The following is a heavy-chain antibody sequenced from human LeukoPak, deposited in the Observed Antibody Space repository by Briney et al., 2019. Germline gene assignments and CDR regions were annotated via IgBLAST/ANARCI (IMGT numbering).Heavy chain of an antibody. CDR1: GGSISSYY. CDR3: ARDPGLYSYGPNWFDP. CDR2: IYTSGST. D-gene: IGHD5-18*01. J-gene: IGHJ5*02. V-gene: IGHV4-4*07. Sequence: SETLSLTCTVSGGSISSYYWSWIRQPAGKGLEWIGRIYTSGSTNYNPSLKSRVTMSVDTSKNQFSLKLSSVTAADTAVYYCARDPGLYSYGPNWFDPWGRGTLVTVSS.